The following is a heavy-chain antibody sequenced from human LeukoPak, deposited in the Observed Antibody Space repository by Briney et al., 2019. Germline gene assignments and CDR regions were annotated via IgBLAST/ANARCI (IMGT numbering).Heavy chain of an antibody. V-gene: IGHV3-72*01. CDR3: AKGLGTWDAFDM. J-gene: IGHJ3*02. CDR1: GFTFSAHY. CDR2: SRNKANSCTR. Sequence: GGFLRLSCAASGFTFSAHYIDWVRQAPGKRLEWVGRSRNKANSCTREYAASVKGRFTISRDDSTNSLYLQMNSLKTEDTALYYCAKGLGTWDAFDMWGQGTMVTVSS. D-gene: IGHD6-13*01.